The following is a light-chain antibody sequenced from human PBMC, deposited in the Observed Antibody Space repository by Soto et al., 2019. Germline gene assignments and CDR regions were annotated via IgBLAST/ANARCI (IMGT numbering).Light chain of an antibody. Sequence: EGVLTQSPGTLSLSRGERDTLSCRASERIYSAYLGWYQQKPGQAPRLLIYGTSSRATGIPDRFSGSGSGTDFTLTISRLEPEDFAVYYCQQYGNSPITFGQGTRLEIK. CDR2: GTS. CDR1: ERIYSAY. V-gene: IGKV3-20*01. CDR3: QQYGNSPIT. J-gene: IGKJ5*01.